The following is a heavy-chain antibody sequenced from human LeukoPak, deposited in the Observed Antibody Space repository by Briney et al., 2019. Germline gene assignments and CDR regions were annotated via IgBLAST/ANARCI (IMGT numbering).Heavy chain of an antibody. CDR3: ERDFRDERHHVAYFDS. J-gene: IGHJ4*02. Sequence: PGESLRLSCAVSGFTFSTYDMHWVRQAPGRGLEWVADILYDGSNQYYADSEKRLFTISRDNSRTTLYLQMNRLKVEDTAVYYCERDFRDERHHVAYFDSWGQGTLVTVSS. CDR2: ILYDGSNQ. V-gene: IGHV3-30-3*01. D-gene: IGHD3-10*01. CDR1: GFTFSTYD.